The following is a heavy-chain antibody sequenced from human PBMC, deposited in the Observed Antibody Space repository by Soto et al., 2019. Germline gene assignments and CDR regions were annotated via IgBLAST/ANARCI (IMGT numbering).Heavy chain of an antibody. Sequence: GASVKVSCKVSGYTLTELSMHWVRQAPGKGLEWMGGFDPEDGETIYAQKFQGRVTMTEDTSTDTAYMELSSLRSEDTAVYYCATAGGYGSGSYPTDYYYYMDVWGKGTTVTVSS. CDR3: ATAGGYGSGSYPTDYYYYMDV. V-gene: IGHV1-24*01. D-gene: IGHD3-10*01. CDR1: GYTLTELS. J-gene: IGHJ6*03. CDR2: FDPEDGET.